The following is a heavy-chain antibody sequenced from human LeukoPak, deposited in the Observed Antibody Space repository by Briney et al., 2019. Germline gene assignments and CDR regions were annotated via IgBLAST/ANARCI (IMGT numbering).Heavy chain of an antibody. Sequence: GESLKISCRGSGYSFTTYWIAWVRKMPGRGLEWMGIIYSVDSDTRYSPSFQGQVTVSADKSISTAYLQWSSLKASDTAMYYCARQFRDSSGYYSYYFDYWGQGTLVTVSS. CDR1: GYSFTTYW. CDR2: IYSVDSDT. V-gene: IGHV5-51*01. CDR3: ARQFRDSSGYYSYYFDY. J-gene: IGHJ4*02. D-gene: IGHD3-22*01.